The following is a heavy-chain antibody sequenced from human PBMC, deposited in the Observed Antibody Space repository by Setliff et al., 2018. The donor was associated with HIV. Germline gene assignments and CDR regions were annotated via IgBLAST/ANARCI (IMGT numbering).Heavy chain of an antibody. V-gene: IGHV4-39*07. J-gene: IGHJ5*02. Sequence: ETLSLTCTVSGGSISSSSYYWGWIRQPPGNGLEWIGSIYHTGSTYYKPSLKSRATISVDTSKNQFSLKLSSVTAADTAVYYCARENVRYNYGYVRWFDPWGQGTLVTVSS. CDR3: ARENVRYNYGYVRWFDP. CDR1: GGSISSSSYY. CDR2: IYHTGST. D-gene: IGHD5-18*01.